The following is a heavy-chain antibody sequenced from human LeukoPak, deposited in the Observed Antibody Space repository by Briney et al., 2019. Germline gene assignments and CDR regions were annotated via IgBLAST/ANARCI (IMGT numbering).Heavy chain of an antibody. CDR2: ISSSSSTI. Sequence: GGSLRLSCAASGFTFDDYTMHWVRQAPGKGLEWVSYISSSSSTIYYADSVKGRFTISRDNAKNSLYLQMDSLRAEDTAVYYCATGGYSYGSGYWGQGTLVTVSS. V-gene: IGHV3-48*01. J-gene: IGHJ4*02. CDR1: GFTFDDYT. CDR3: ATGGYSYGSGY. D-gene: IGHD5-18*01.